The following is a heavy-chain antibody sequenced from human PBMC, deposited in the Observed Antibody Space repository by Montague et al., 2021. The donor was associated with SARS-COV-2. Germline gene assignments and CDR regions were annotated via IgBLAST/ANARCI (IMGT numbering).Heavy chain of an antibody. CDR3: ARSGGRLQWPYYDYYGMDV. D-gene: IGHD2-15*01. J-gene: IGHJ6*02. CDR2: IYHSGST. V-gene: IGHV4-4*02. CDR1: GGSISSSNW. Sequence: SETLSLTCAVSGGSISSSNWWSWVRQPPGKGLEWIGEIYHSGSTNYNPSLKSRVTISVDKSKNQFSLKLSSVTAADTAVYYCARSGGRLQWPYYDYYGMDVWGQGTTVTVSS.